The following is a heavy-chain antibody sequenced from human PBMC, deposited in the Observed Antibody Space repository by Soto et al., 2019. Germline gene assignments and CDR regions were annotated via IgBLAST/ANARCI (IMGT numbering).Heavy chain of an antibody. D-gene: IGHD3-10*01. Sequence: GGSLRLSCAASGVTVSSNYMSWVRQAPGKGLEWVSVIYSGGSTYYADSVKGRFTISRDNSKNTLYLQMNSLRAEDTAVYYCVREAYGSGSYYNGPFDYWGQGTLVTVSS. V-gene: IGHV3-66*01. J-gene: IGHJ4*02. CDR2: IYSGGST. CDR3: VREAYGSGSYYNGPFDY. CDR1: GVTVSSNY.